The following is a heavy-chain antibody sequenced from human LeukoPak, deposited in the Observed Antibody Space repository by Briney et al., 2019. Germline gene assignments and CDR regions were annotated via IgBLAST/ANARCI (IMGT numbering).Heavy chain of an antibody. V-gene: IGHV5-51*03. CDR2: IYPGDSDT. CDR3: ARSLGTYSSGYYKHHFGY. CDR1: RYSSTTYW. Sequence: PGESLKISCKGSRYSSTTYWIGWVRQMPGKGLEWMGIIYPGDSDTRYSPSFQGQVTISVDKSISTAYLQWSGLKASDTAMYYCARSLGTYSSGYYKHHFGYWGQGTLVTVSS. D-gene: IGHD3-22*01. J-gene: IGHJ4*02.